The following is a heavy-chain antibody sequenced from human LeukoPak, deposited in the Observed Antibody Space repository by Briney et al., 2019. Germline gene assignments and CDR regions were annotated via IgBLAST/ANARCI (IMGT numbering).Heavy chain of an antibody. Sequence: GRSLRLSCAAPGFTFSSYGMHWVRPAPGKGLEWVAVISYDGSNKYYADSVKGRFTISRDNSENTLYLQMNSLRAEDTAVYYCAKGASGYYYRAYFDYWGQGTLVTVSS. CDR2: ISYDGSNK. D-gene: IGHD3-22*01. J-gene: IGHJ4*02. CDR3: AKGASGYYYRAYFDY. V-gene: IGHV3-30*18. CDR1: GFTFSSYG.